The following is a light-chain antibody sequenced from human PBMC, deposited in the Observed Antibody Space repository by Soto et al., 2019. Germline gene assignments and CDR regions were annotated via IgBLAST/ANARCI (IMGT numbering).Light chain of an antibody. J-gene: IGLJ2*01. V-gene: IGLV1-44*01. CDR1: SSNIGSNP. CDR2: TNN. Sequence: QSVLTQPTSASGTPGQRVTISCSGSSSNIGSNPVNWYQHLPGTAPKLLIYTNNQRPSGVPDRFSGSKSGTSASLAISGLQSYDESYYYCAAWDDSLNGPVFGGGTKLTVL. CDR3: AAWDDSLNGPV.